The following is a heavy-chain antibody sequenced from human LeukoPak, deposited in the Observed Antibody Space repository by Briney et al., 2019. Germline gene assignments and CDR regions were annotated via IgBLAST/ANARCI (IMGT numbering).Heavy chain of an antibody. CDR2: ISGSGGST. CDR3: AKAGISSYYYYDSSGYHIDI. V-gene: IGHV3-23*01. J-gene: IGHJ3*02. Sequence: GGSLRLSCAASGFTFSSYAMSWVRQAPGKGLEWVSAISGSGGSTYYADSVKGRFTISRDNSKNTLYLQMNSLRAEDTAVYYCAKAGISSYYYYDSSGYHIDIWGQGTMVTVSS. D-gene: IGHD3-22*01. CDR1: GFTFSSYA.